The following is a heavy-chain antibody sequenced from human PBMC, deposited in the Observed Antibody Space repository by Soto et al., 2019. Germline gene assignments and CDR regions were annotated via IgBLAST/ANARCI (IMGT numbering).Heavy chain of an antibody. D-gene: IGHD2-2*01. V-gene: IGHV4-31*03. J-gene: IGHJ6*02. CDR1: GGSISSAGYY. CDR2: IYYSGST. Sequence: QVQLQESGPGLVKPSQTLSLTCTVSGGSISSAGYYWTWIRQQPGKGLEWIGYIYYSGSTYYNPSLKSRVTISVDTSKNQFSLKLSSVTAADTAVHYCAREVVVPADTYYYYGMDVWGQGTTVTVSS. CDR3: AREVVVPADTYYYYGMDV.